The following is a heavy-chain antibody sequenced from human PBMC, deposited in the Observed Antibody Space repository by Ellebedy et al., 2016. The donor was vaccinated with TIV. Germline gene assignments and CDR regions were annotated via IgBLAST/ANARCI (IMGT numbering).Heavy chain of an antibody. CDR3: ARVGPSYCGGDCYSYLDY. J-gene: IGHJ4*02. Sequence: SQTLSLTXXVSGGSISSGGYSWSWIRQPPGKGLEWIGYIYHSGSTYYNPSLKSRVTISVDRSKNQFSLKLSSVTAADTAVYYCARVGPSYCGGDCYSYLDYWGQGTLVTVSS. CDR1: GGSISSGGYS. D-gene: IGHD2-21*02. CDR2: IYHSGST. V-gene: IGHV4-30-2*01.